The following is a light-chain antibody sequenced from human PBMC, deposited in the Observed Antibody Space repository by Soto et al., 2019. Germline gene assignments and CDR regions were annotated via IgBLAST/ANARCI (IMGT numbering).Light chain of an antibody. CDR1: QTISSH. CDR3: QQTYSNSVT. Sequence: DIQMTQSPSSLSASVGDRVTITCRASQTISSHLNWYQQKPGKAPKLLIYAASSLQSGVPSRFSGSGSGTDFTLTISSLQPEDFATYYCQQTYSNSVTFGQGTKVDIK. V-gene: IGKV1-39*01. J-gene: IGKJ1*01. CDR2: AAS.